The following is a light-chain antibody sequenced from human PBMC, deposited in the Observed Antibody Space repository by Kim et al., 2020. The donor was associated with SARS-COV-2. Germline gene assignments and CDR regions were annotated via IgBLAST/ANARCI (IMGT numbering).Light chain of an antibody. CDR1: NRDIGSFNL. J-gene: IGLJ3*02. CDR2: RVT. CDR3: CSYGGNNNWL. V-gene: IGLV2-23*02. Sequence: GQSITISCSVTNRDIGSFNLVSWYQQYPGTAPKLKIYRVTERPSGVSSRFSGSKSGNTASLTISGLQAEDEAEYYCCSYGGNNNWLFGGGTKVHVL.